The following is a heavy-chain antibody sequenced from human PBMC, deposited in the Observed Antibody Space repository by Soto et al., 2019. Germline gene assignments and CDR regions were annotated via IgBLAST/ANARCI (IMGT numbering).Heavy chain of an antibody. CDR3: ARYRREAVAGYTLDN. CDR1: GGSISSNY. J-gene: IGHJ4*02. CDR2: VYNSGST. V-gene: IGHV4-59*01. D-gene: IGHD6-13*01. Sequence: SETLSLTCTVSGGSISSNYWTWIRQPPGKGLEWIGYVYNSGSTNYNPSLKSRVTISEDTSKSQFSLKVSSMTAADTAVYYCARYRREAVAGYTLDNWGQGMLVTVSS.